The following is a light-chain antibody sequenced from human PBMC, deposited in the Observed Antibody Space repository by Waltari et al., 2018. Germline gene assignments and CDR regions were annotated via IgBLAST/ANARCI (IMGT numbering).Light chain of an antibody. CDR1: SLRRYY. CDR2: GQD. V-gene: IGLV3-19*01. CDR3: HSRDTISTRV. J-gene: IGLJ3*02. Sequence: SSELTQDPAVSVALGQTVRITCQGDSLRRYYASWYQQRPGQAPRLVIYGQDNRPSGLPDRFSGSTSGDTASLTITGDQAEDEADYYCHSRDTISTRVFGGGTRLTV.